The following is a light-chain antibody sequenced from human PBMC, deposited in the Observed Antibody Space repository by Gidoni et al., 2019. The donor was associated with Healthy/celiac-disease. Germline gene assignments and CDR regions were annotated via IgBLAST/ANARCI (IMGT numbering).Light chain of an antibody. CDR1: QSVLYSSNNKNY. J-gene: IGKJ2*01. CDR3: QQYYSTPHT. CDR2: WAS. Sequence: DIVMTQSPDSLSVSLGARATINCKSSQSVLYSSNNKNYLAWYQQKPGQPPKLLIYWASTRESGVPDRFSGSGSGTDFTLTSSSLQAEDVAVYYCQQYYSTPHTFGQGTKLEIK. V-gene: IGKV4-1*01.